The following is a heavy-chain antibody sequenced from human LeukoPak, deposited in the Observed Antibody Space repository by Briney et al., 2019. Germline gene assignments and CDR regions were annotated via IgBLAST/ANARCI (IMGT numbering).Heavy chain of an antibody. CDR2: ISYDGSNK. Sequence: GGSLRLSCAASGFTFSSYAMHWVRQAPGKGLEWVAVISYDGSNKYYADSVKGRFTISRDNSNNTLYLQMNSLRAEDTAVYYCARVPLKAAARLKDDYWGQGTLVTVSS. J-gene: IGHJ4*02. V-gene: IGHV3-30-3*01. CDR1: GFTFSSYA. CDR3: ARVPLKAAARLKDDY. D-gene: IGHD6-13*01.